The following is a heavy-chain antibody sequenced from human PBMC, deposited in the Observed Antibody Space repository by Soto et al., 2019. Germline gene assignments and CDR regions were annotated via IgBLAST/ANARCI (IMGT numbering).Heavy chain of an antibody. V-gene: IGHV3-33*01. J-gene: IGHJ4*02. D-gene: IGHD6-13*01. CDR2: IWYDGSNK. CDR1: GFTFSSYG. Sequence: QVQLVESGGGVVQPGRSLRLSCAASGFTFSSYGMHWVRQAPGKGLEWVAVIWYDGSNKYYADSVKGRFTISRDNSKNTLYLQMNRLRAEDTAVYYCERDRAAAGFDYWGQGTLVTVSS. CDR3: ERDRAAAGFDY.